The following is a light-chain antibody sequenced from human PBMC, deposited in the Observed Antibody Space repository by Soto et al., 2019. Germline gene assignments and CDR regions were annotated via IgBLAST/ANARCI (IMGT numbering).Light chain of an antibody. CDR1: SSDVGSYFY. V-gene: IGLV2-8*01. Sequence: QSVLTQPPSASGSPGQSVTISCTGTSSDVGSYFYVSWYQQHPGKAPKLMIYEVTKRPSGVPDRFSGSKSGNTASLTVSGLQVEDEAEYYCSIYAGGNSVIFGVGTKLTVL. J-gene: IGLJ2*01. CDR3: SIYAGGNSVI. CDR2: EVT.